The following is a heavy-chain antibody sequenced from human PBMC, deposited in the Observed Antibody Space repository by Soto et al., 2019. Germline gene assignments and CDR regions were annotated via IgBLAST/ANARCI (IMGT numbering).Heavy chain of an antibody. J-gene: IGHJ4*02. CDR2: IIPIFGTA. V-gene: IGHV1-69*13. CDR1: GGTFSSYA. D-gene: IGHD2-15*01. CDR3: ARGTRSVVVVAATYFGY. Sequence: GASVKVSCKASGGTFSSYAISWVRQAPGQGLEWMGGIIPIFGTANYAQKFQGRVTITADESTSTAYMELSSLRSEDTAVYYCARGTRSVVVVAATYFGYWGRGTLVTVSS.